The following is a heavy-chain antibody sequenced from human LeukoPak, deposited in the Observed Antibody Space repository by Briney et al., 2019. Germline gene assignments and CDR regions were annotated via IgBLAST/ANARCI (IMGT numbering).Heavy chain of an antibody. J-gene: IGHJ4*02. CDR3: APGSYYFDY. V-gene: IGHV3-23*01. CDR1: GFTFSNYA. D-gene: IGHD3-10*01. CDR2: ISNSGTDT. Sequence: GGSLRLSCAASGFTFSNYAMAWVRQAPGKGLEWVSAISNSGTDTYYAGSVKGRFTISRDNSKNTLYLQMNSLRAEDTAVYYCAPGSYYFDYWGQGTLVTVSS.